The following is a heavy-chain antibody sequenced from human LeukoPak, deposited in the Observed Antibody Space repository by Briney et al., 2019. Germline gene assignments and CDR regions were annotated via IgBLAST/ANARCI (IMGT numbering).Heavy chain of an antibody. D-gene: IGHD3-10*01. J-gene: IGHJ4*02. CDR3: ARSYGHSIDY. CDR2: IKQDGSGQ. CDR1: GLTFRNFW. Sequence: GGSLRLSCAASGLTFRNFWMCWVRQAPGKGLEWAATIKQDGSGQYYVDSLKGRFTISRDNAQNSLYLQMNNLRAEDTAVYYCARSYGHSIDYWGQGTLVAVSS. V-gene: IGHV3-7*01.